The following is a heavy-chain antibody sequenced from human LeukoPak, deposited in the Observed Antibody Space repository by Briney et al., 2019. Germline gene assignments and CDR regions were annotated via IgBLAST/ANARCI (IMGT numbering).Heavy chain of an antibody. CDR1: GGSISSYY. D-gene: IGHD3-22*01. V-gene: IGHV4-59*01. CDR3: ARDLYYYDSSGYGWFDP. J-gene: IGHJ5*02. CDR2: IYYSGST. Sequence: KPSETLSLTCTVSGGSISSYYWSWIRQPPGKGLEWIGYIYYSGSTNYNPSLKSRVTISVDTSKNQFSLKLSSVTAADTAVYYCARDLYYYDSSGYGWFDPWGQGTLVTVSS.